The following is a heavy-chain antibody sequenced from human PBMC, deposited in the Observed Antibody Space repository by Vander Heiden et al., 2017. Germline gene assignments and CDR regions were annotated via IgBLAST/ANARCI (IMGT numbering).Heavy chain of an antibody. CDR3: ARDKYDSSGYYYGMDV. J-gene: IGHJ6*02. D-gene: IGHD3-22*01. CDR2: IIPILGIA. Sequence: QVQLVQSGAEVKKPGSSVKVSCKASGGTFSSYAISWVRQAPGQGLEWMGGIIPILGIANYAQKFQGRVTITADKSTSTAYMELSSLRSEDTAVCYCARDKYDSSGYYYGMDVWGQGTTVTVSS. V-gene: IGHV1-69*10. CDR1: GGTFSSYA.